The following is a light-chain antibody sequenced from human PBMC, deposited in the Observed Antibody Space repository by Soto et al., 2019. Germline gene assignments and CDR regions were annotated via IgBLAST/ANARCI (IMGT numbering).Light chain of an antibody. CDR2: LGS. J-gene: IGKJ1*01. CDR3: MQALQTTWT. CDR1: QSLLHSNGYNY. Sequence: DIVMTQSPLYLPVTPGEPASISCRSSQSLLHSNGYNYLDWYLQKPGQSPQLLIYLGSNRASGVPDRFSGSGSGTDFTLKISRVEAEDVGVYYCMQALQTTWTFGQGTKLEIK. V-gene: IGKV2-28*01.